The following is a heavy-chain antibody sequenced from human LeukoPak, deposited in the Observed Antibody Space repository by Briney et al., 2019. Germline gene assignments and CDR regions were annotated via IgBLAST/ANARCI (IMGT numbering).Heavy chain of an antibody. CDR3: ARDRWRLRFLEWPPRGNDAFDI. V-gene: IGHV7-4-1*02. J-gene: IGHJ3*02. Sequence: ASVKLSCKASGYTFTSYAMNWVRQAPGQGLEWMGWINTNTGNPTYAQGFPGRFVFSLDTSVSTAYLQISSLKAEDTAVYYCARDRWRLRFLEWPPRGNDAFDIWGQGTMVTVSS. CDR1: GYTFTSYA. D-gene: IGHD3-3*01. CDR2: INTNTGNP.